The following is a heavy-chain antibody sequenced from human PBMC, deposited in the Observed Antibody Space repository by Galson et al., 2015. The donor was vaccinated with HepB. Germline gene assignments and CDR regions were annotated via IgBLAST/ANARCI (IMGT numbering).Heavy chain of an antibody. J-gene: IGHJ3*02. Sequence: SLRLSCAASGFTFSSYAMSWVRQAPGKGLEWVSLISGSGGSTYYADSVKGRFTISGDNSKNTLYLQMNSLRAEDTAVYYCAKDKKSAADLGAFDIWGQGTMVTVSS. CDR3: AKDKKSAADLGAFDI. V-gene: IGHV3-23*01. CDR1: GFTFSSYA. CDR2: ISGSGGST. D-gene: IGHD3-16*01.